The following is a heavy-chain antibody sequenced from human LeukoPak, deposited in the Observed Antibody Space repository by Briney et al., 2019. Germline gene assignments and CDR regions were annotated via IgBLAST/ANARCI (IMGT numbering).Heavy chain of an antibody. J-gene: IGHJ5*02. Sequence: SETLSLTCTVSGGSISSSSYYWGWIRQPPGKGLEWIGSIYYSGSTYYNPSLKSRVTISVDTSKNQFSLKLSSETAADTAVYYCAGQTPTTDNWFDPWGQGTLVTVSS. CDR1: GGSISSSSYY. CDR2: IYYSGST. V-gene: IGHV4-39*01. CDR3: AGQTPTTDNWFDP. D-gene: IGHD4-17*01.